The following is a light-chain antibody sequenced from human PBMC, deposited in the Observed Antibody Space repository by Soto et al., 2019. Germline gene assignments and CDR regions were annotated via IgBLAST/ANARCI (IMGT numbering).Light chain of an antibody. V-gene: IGKV1-39*01. Sequence: DIQMTQSPSSLSASVGDRVTITCRASQSIIIYLYWYQEKPGKAPELLICAASSLQSGVPSRFSGSGSGTDFTLTISSLQSEEFAFYYCEHYYNWPWAFGQGTKVDIK. J-gene: IGKJ1*01. CDR3: EHYYNWPWA. CDR1: QSIIIY. CDR2: AAS.